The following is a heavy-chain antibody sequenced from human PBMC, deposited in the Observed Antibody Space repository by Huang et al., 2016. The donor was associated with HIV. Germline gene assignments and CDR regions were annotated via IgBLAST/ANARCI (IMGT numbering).Heavy chain of an antibody. Sequence: QITLTESGPTVVQPTQTLTLTCSFSGFSLSTRGVAVGWIRQPPGQALEWLALTYWNDDERYSSPLRNRHTITKDTSKNEVVLRMTNMDPLDTGTYNCEGMEMTVAGGGFEFWGLGILVTVSS. J-gene: IGHJ4*02. V-gene: IGHV2-5*04. CDR1: GFSLSTRGVA. D-gene: IGHD6-19*01. CDR2: TYWNDDE. CDR3: EGMEMTVAGGGFEF.